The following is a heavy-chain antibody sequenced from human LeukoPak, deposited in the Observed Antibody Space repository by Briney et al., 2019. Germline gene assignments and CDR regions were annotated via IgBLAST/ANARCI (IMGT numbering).Heavy chain of an antibody. CDR3: AKKGDYDILTGQKDWFDP. Sequence: GGSLRLSCAASGFTFSASWMNWARQAPGKGLEWVANIKPDGTETYYADSVKGRFTISRDNAENSLYLQMNSLRAEDTAVYYCAKKGDYDILTGQKDWFDPWGQGTLVTVSS. CDR2: IKPDGTET. CDR1: GFTFSASW. V-gene: IGHV3-7*03. J-gene: IGHJ5*02. D-gene: IGHD3-9*01.